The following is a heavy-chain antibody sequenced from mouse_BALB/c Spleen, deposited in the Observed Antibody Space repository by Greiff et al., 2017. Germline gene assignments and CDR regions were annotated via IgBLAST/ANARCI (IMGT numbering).Heavy chain of an antibody. CDR1: GFTFSSYG. J-gene: IGHJ2*01. Sequence: EVQVEASGGDLVKPGGSLKLSCAASGFTFSSYGMSWVRQTPDKRLEWVGTISSGGSYTDYPDSVKGQFTLARDNANNTLYLHMSSLKSEDTAMDDGERQGDDNDRYDLDYWGQGTTVTVSS. CDR2: ISSGGSYT. CDR3: ERQGDDNDRYDLDY. V-gene: IGHV5-6*01. D-gene: IGHD2-4*01.